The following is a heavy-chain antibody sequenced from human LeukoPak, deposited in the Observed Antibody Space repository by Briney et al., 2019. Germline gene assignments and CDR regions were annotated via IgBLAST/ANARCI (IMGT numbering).Heavy chain of an antibody. J-gene: IGHJ4*02. Sequence: KPSETLSLTCAVYGGSFSGYYWSWIRQPPGKGLEWIGEINHSGSTNYNPSLKSRVTISVDTSKNQFSLKLSSVTAADTAVYYCARDSPIFGVVITFDYWGQGTLVTVSS. CDR3: ARDSPIFGVVITFDY. D-gene: IGHD3-3*01. CDR1: GGSFSGYY. CDR2: INHSGST. V-gene: IGHV4-34*01.